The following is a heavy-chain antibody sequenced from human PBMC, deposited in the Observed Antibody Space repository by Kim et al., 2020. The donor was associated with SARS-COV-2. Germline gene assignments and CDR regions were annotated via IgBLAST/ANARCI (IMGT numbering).Heavy chain of an antibody. D-gene: IGHD3-10*01. CDR3: AKGSGLPGVYFQH. V-gene: IGHV3-23*03. Sequence: YADSVEGRFTISRDNSTNTLYLQMNSLRAEDTAVYYCAKGSGLPGVYFQHWGQGTLVTVSS. J-gene: IGHJ1*01.